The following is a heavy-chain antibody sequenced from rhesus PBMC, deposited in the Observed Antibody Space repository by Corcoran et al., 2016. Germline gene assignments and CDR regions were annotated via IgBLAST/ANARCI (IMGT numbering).Heavy chain of an antibody. V-gene: IGHV4-99*01. Sequence: QVQLQESGPGLVKPSETLSLTCAVSGYSISSGYYWGWIRQPPGKGLEYIGYISGSSGSTYYNPSLKSRVTISKDTSENQFSLKLSAVTAADTAVYYCARQNNWNYVGYFDYWGQGVLVTVSS. CDR2: ISGSSGST. J-gene: IGHJ4*01. CDR1: GYSISSGYY. CDR3: ARQNNWNYVGYFDY. D-gene: IGHD1-26*01.